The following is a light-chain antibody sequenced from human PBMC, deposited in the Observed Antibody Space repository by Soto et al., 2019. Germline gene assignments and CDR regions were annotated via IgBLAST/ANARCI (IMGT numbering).Light chain of an antibody. CDR3: QQYVSSLT. J-gene: IGKJ4*02. CDR1: PTVSSSY. CDR2: GAS. Sequence: EIVLTQSPGTLSLSPGERATLSCRASPTVSSSYLAWYQQKPGQPPRLLIYGASSRATGIPDRFSGSGSGTDFTLTISRLEPEDFAVYYCQQYVSSLTFGGGTKVEIK. V-gene: IGKV3-20*01.